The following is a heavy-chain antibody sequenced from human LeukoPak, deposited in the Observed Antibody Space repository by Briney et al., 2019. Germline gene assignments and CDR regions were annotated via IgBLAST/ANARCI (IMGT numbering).Heavy chain of an antibody. CDR1: GFTFSSYG. CDR3: GKDIPWFGELPISKNFDY. J-gene: IGHJ4*02. V-gene: IGHV3-30*02. Sequence: PGGSLRLSCAASGFTFSSYGMHWVRQAPGKGLEWVAFIRYDGSNKYYADSVKGRFTISRDNSKNTLYLQMNSLRAEDTAVYYCGKDIPWFGELPISKNFDYWGQGTLVTVSS. CDR2: IRYDGSNK. D-gene: IGHD3-10*01.